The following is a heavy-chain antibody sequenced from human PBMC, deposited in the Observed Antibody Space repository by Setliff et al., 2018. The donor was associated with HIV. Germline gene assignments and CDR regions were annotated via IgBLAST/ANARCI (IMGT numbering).Heavy chain of an antibody. CDR2: IYYSGST. V-gene: IGHV4-59*11. J-gene: IGHJ4*02. CDR1: GGSISSHY. Sequence: PSETLSLTCTVSGGSISSHYWSWIRQPPGKGLEWIGYIYYSGSTNYNPSLQSRVTISVDTSKNQFSLKLSSVTAADTAVYYCASGDYYDSSGYYYSPFDYWGQGTRGTVSS. CDR3: ASGDYYDSSGYYYSPFDY. D-gene: IGHD3-22*01.